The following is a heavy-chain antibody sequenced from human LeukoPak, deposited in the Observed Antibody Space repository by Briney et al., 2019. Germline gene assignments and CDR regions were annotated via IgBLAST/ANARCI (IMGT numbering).Heavy chain of an antibody. D-gene: IGHD6-19*01. CDR2: IYYSGST. CDR1: GGSISSSSYY. CDR3: ARDNIAVAAYFDY. J-gene: IGHJ4*02. Sequence: PSETLSLTCTVSGGSISSSSYYWGWIRQPPGKGLEWIGSIYYSGSTYYNPSLKSRVTISVDTSKNQFSLKLSSVTAADTAVYYCARDNIAVAAYFDYWGQGTLVTVSS. V-gene: IGHV4-39*07.